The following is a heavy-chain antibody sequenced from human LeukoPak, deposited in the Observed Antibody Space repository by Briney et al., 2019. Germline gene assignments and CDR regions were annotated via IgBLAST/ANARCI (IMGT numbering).Heavy chain of an antibody. CDR3: ARGIADDCGGDCRSLFGY. V-gene: IGHV1-69*05. CDR1: GGTFSSYA. J-gene: IGHJ4*02. CDR2: IIPVFNTP. D-gene: IGHD2-21*02. Sequence: SVKVSCKASGGTFSSYAISWVRQAPGQGLEWMGGIIPVFNTPNYAQKFQGRITITTDESTSTAYMELSSLRSEDTAMYFCARGIADDCGGDCRSLFGYWGQGTLVTVSS.